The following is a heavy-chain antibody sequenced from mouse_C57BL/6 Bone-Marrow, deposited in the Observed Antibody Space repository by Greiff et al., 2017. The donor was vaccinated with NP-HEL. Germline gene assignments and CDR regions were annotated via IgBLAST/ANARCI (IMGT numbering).Heavy chain of an antibody. J-gene: IGHJ3*01. CDR2: ISSGGSYT. D-gene: IGHD2-1*01. CDR1: GFTFSSYG. Sequence: EVQLVESGGDLVKPGGSLKLSCAASGFTFSSYGMSWVRQTPDKRLEWVATISSGGSYTYYPDSVKGRFPISRDNAKNTLYLQMSSLKSEDTAMYYCARGGLVYYGNYLAAYWGQGTLVTVSA. V-gene: IGHV5-6*01. CDR3: ARGGLVYYGNYLAAY.